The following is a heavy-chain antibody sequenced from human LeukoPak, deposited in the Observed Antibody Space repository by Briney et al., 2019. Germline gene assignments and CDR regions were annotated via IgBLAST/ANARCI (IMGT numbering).Heavy chain of an antibody. V-gene: IGHV3-30*18. D-gene: IGHD4-17*01. Sequence: GGSLRLSCAASGFTFSSYGMHWVRQAPGKGLEWVAVISYDGSNKYYADSVKGRFTISRDNSKNTLYLQMNSLGAEDTAVYYCAKDNGDYVLGFDYWGQGTLVTVSS. J-gene: IGHJ4*02. CDR3: AKDNGDYVLGFDY. CDR2: ISYDGSNK. CDR1: GFTFSSYG.